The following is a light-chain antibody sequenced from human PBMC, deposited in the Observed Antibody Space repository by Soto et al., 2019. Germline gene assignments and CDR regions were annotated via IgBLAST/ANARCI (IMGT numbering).Light chain of an antibody. J-gene: IGLJ3*02. Sequence: QAVVTQEPSLTVSPGGTVTLTCGSSTGAVTSGHYPYWFQQKPGQAPRTLIYDTSNKHSWTPARFSGSLLGGKAALTLSGGQPEDEAEEFCLLVHSDAPVFGGGTKVTVL. CDR2: DTS. CDR3: LLVHSDAPV. CDR1: TGAVTSGHY. V-gene: IGLV7-46*01.